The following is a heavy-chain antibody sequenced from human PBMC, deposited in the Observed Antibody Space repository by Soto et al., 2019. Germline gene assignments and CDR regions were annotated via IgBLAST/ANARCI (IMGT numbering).Heavy chain of an antibody. CDR1: GFTFGNNA. CDR3: ARDGQQLAPYAMDV. CDR2: IWFDGNNK. D-gene: IGHD6-13*01. V-gene: IGHV3-33*01. Sequence: QGQLVESGGNMVQPGRSLRLSCAASGFTFGNNAMHWVRHAAGKGLEWVAQIWFDGNNKYYTDSVKGRFTISRDNLKNTVYLQMDSLRADDTAVYYCARDGQQLAPYAMDVWGQGTTVIVSS. J-gene: IGHJ6*02.